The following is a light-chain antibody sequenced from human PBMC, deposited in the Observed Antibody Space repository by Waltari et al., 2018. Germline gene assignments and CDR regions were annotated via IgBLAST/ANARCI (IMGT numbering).Light chain of an antibody. CDR2: WAS. V-gene: IGKV4-1*01. Sequence: DIVMTQSPDSLAGSLGERATIHCKSSQSVLYSSNNKNYLAWYQQKPGQPPKLLIYWASTRESGVPDRFSGSGSGTDFTLTISSLQAEDVAVYYCQQYYSTPPYTFGQGTKLEIK. CDR3: QQYYSTPPYT. J-gene: IGKJ2*01. CDR1: QSVLYSSNNKNY.